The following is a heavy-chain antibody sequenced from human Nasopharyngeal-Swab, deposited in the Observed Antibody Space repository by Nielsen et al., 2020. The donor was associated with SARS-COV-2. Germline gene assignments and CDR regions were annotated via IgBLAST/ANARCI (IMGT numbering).Heavy chain of an antibody. Sequence: GGSLSLSCAASGFTFTSYAMNWVRQAPGKGLEWVSGMSGTGDNTYYADSVKGRFTISRDSSKNTLYLQMNSLRAEDTAIYYCAKDSGAGFCDGGSCFPTNHWGQGTLVTVSS. D-gene: IGHD2-15*01. CDR2: MSGTGDNT. CDR3: AKDSGAGFCDGGSCFPTNH. J-gene: IGHJ5*02. CDR1: GFTFTSYA. V-gene: IGHV3-23*01.